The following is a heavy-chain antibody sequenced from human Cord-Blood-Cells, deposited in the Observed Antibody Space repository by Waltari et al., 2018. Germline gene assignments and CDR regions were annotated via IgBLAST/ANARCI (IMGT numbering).Heavy chain of an antibody. Sequence: QVQLVESGGGVVQPGRSLRLSCAASGFTFSSYGMHWVRQAPGKGLEWVAVISYEGSNKYYADSVKGRFTISRDNSKNTLYLQMNSLRAEDTAVYYCAKDPWGAHDAFDIWGQGTMVTVSS. CDR3: AKDPWGAHDAFDI. J-gene: IGHJ3*02. CDR2: ISYEGSNK. V-gene: IGHV3-30*18. CDR1: GFTFSSYG. D-gene: IGHD7-27*01.